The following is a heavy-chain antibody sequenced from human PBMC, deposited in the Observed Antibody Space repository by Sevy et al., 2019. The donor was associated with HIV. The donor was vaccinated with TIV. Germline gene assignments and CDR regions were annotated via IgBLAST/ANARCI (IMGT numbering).Heavy chain of an antibody. V-gene: IGHV4-39*01. CDR1: GGSISSSSYY. CDR2: ICYSGST. D-gene: IGHD3-3*01. J-gene: IGHJ2*01. Sequence: SETLSLTCTVSGGSISSSSYYWGWIRQPPGKGLEWIGSICYSGSTYYNPSLKSRVTISVDSSKNQFSLKLSSVTAADTAVYYCARQLRFTWYFDLWGRGTLVTVSS. CDR3: ARQLRFTWYFDL.